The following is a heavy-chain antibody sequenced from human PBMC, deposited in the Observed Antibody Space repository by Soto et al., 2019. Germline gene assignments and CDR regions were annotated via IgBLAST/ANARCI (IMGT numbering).Heavy chain of an antibody. V-gene: IGHV4-59*08. CDR2: VHHSWGS. CDR1: GGSISSYY. CDR3: ARQGFGPLHGLVDV. Sequence: SETLSLTCTVSGGSISSYYWSWFRQSPGKRMEWIGYVHHSWGSSYNPSLQSRVAISLDTSKSQFSLKVTSVTATDTAAYYCARQGFGPLHGLVDVWGQGTTVTVSS. D-gene: IGHD3-10*01. J-gene: IGHJ6*02.